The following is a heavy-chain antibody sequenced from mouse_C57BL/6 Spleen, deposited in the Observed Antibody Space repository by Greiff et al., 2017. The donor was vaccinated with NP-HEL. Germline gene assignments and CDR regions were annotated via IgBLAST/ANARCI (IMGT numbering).Heavy chain of an antibody. V-gene: IGHV1-55*01. CDR2: IYPGSGST. CDR1: GYTFTSYW. CDR3: ARSDDGYYEDAMDY. D-gene: IGHD2-3*01. J-gene: IGHJ4*01. Sequence: QVQLQQPGAELVKPGASVKMSCKASGYTFTSYWITWVKQRPGQGLEWIGDIYPGSGSTNYNEKFKSKATLTVDTSSSTAYMQLSSLTSEDSAVYYCARSDDGYYEDAMDYWGQGTSVTVSS.